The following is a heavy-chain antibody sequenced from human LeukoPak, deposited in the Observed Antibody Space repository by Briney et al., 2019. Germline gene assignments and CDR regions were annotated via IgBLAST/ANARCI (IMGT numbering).Heavy chain of an antibody. D-gene: IGHD1-26*01. V-gene: IGHV3-30*18. J-gene: IGHJ4*02. Sequence: GGSLGLSCAASGFAFNTFGMHWVRQAPGKGLEWVATTSFDGSNTYFSDSVRGRFTIPRDNSRNTLFLQMSSLSAEDTAVYYCAKDRIVGATRFLDFWGQGTLVTVSS. CDR1: GFAFNTFG. CDR2: TSFDGSNT. CDR3: AKDRIVGATRFLDF.